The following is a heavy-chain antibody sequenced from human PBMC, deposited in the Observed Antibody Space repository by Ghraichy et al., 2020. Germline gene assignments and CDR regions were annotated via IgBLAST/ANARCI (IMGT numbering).Heavy chain of an antibody. D-gene: IGHD3-3*02. CDR1: GGSVSSSRYY. J-gene: IGHJ4*02. CDR3: ARSPSTAFDY. CDR2: IYYNGIT. Sequence: SETLSLTCTVFGGSVSSSRYYWGWIRQPPGKGLEWIGNIYYNGITYYNPSLESRVTISIDTSKNQFSLKLSPVTATDTAVYYCARSPSTAFDYWGPGTPGTVSS. V-gene: IGHV4-39*01.